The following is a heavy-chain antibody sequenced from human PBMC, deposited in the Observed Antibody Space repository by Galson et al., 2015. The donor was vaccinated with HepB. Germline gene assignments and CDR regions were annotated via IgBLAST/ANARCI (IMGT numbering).Heavy chain of an antibody. V-gene: IGHV3-33*01. CDR3: ARDPGEVTYAVDI. CDR2: IWYDGSNK. J-gene: IGHJ3*02. CDR1: GFTFSSYG. Sequence: SLRLSCAASGFTFSSYGMHWVRQAPGKGLEWVAVIWYDGSNKYYADSVKGRFTISRDNSKNTLYPQMNSLRAEDTAVYYCARDPGEVTYAVDIWGQGTMVTVSS. D-gene: IGHD5-18*01.